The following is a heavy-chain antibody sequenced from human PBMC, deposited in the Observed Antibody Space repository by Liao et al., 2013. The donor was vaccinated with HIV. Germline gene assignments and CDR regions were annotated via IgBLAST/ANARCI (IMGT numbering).Heavy chain of an antibody. V-gene: IGHV4-4*07. D-gene: IGHD3-3*01. CDR1: GGSISSYY. J-gene: IGHJ5*02. CDR2: IYTSGST. CDR3: ARAYDFWSGYYTYNWFDP. Sequence: QVQLQESGPGLVKPSETLSLTCTVSGGSISSYYWSWIRQPAGKGLEWIGRIYTSGSTNYNPSLKSRVTMSVDTSKNQFSLKLSSVTAADTAVYYCARAYDFWSGYYTYNWFDPGAREPWSPSPQ.